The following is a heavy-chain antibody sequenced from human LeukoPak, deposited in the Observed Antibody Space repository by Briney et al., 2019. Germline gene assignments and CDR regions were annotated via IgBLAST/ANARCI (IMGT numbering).Heavy chain of an antibody. CDR3: ARSGGWVTAYWYFDL. Sequence: PSETLSLTCFVSGGSISTYYWTWIRQPPGKGLEWIGFVYYNGITKYNPSLQSRVSISVDTSKNQFSLKLNSVTAADTAVYYCARSGGWVTAYWYFDLWRRGTLVTVSS. J-gene: IGHJ2*01. D-gene: IGHD2-21*02. CDR1: GGSISTYY. CDR2: VYYNGIT. V-gene: IGHV4-59*08.